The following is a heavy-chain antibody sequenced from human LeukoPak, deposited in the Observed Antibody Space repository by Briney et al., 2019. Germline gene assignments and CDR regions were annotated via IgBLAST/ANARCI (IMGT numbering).Heavy chain of an antibody. CDR2: ISIDGSEK. V-gene: IGHV3-30*03. D-gene: IGHD5-12*01. J-gene: IGHJ4*02. Sequence: GGSLRLSCAASGVTFRNDGMHWVRQAPGKRLEWVAVISIDGSEKYYADSVKGRFTISRDNSKNTLYLQMNSLRGDDTAVYYCATPQSRGYDYLDYWGQGTLVTVSS. CDR3: ATPQSRGYDYLDY. CDR1: GVTFRNDG.